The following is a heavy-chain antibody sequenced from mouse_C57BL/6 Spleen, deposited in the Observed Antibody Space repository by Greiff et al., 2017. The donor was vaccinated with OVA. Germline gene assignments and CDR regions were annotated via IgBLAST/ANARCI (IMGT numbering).Heavy chain of an antibody. CDR1: GYTFTSYW. J-gene: IGHJ2*01. Sequence: VKLQQPGAELVRPGSSVKLSCKASGYTFTSYWMDWVKQRPGQGLEWIGNIYPSDSETHYNQKFKDKATLTVDKSSSTAYMQLSSLTSEDSAVYYCAREAGTRGYWGQGTTLTVSS. V-gene: IGHV1-61*01. CDR2: IYPSDSET. D-gene: IGHD4-1*01. CDR3: AREAGTRGY.